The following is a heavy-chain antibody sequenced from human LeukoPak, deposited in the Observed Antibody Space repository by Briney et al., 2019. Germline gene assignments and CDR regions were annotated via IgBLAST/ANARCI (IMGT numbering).Heavy chain of an antibody. CDR2: ISWDGDRS. V-gene: IGHV3-43D*03. J-gene: IGHJ4*02. CDR1: GFTFADHA. CDR3: AKDSGYLDS. Sequence: QTGGSLRLSCAASGFTFADHAMHWVRQPPGKGLQWVSLISWDGDRSTYADSLKGRFTISRDNSKNSLYLQMDSLRPEDTGLYYCAKDSGYLDSWGQGTLVTVSS. D-gene: IGHD3-22*01.